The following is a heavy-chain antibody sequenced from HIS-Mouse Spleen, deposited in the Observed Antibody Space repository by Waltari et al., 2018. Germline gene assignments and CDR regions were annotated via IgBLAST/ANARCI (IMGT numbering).Heavy chain of an antibody. CDR2: IWYDGSNN. J-gene: IGHJ4*02. CDR1: GFTLSTYG. D-gene: IGHD6-13*01. Sequence: QVQLVESGGGVVQPGRSLRLSCAASGFTLSTYGMPWVRTAPGKGLEWVAVIWYDGSNNYYADSVKGRFTISRDNSKNTLYLQMNSLRAEDTAVYYCARGPPSIAAPCNFDYWGQGTLVTVSS. V-gene: IGHV3-33*01. CDR3: ARGPPSIAAPCNFDY.